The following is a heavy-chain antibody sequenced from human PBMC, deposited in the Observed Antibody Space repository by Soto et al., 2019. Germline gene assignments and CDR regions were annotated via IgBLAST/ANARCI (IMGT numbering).Heavy chain of an antibody. Sequence: GESLKISCKGSGYSFTSYWIGWVRQMPGKGLEWMGIIYPGDSDTRYSPSFQGRVTISADKSISTAYLQWSSLKASDTAMYYCARPLYYDFWSGYQPFGMDVWGQGTTVTVS. CDR1: GYSFTSYW. J-gene: IGHJ6*02. CDR3: ARPLYYDFWSGYQPFGMDV. D-gene: IGHD3-3*01. CDR2: IYPGDSDT. V-gene: IGHV5-51*01.